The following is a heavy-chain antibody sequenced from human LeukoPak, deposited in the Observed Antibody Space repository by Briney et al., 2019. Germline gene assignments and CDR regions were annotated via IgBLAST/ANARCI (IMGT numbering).Heavy chain of an antibody. Sequence: ASVKVSCKASGYTFTNYYIHWVRQAPGQGLEWMGIINPSGGSTNYAQKFQGRVTMTRGTSISTAYMELSRLRSDDTAVYYCARDQKLRFLEWLPAPFHAWGQGTLVTVSS. D-gene: IGHD3-3*01. CDR3: ARDQKLRFLEWLPAPFHA. V-gene: IGHV1-46*01. CDR2: INPSGGST. J-gene: IGHJ5*02. CDR1: GYTFTNYY.